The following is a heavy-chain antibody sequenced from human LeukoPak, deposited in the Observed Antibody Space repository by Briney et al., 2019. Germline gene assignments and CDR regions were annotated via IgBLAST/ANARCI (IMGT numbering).Heavy chain of an antibody. V-gene: IGHV3-23*01. CDR1: GFTFSSYA. CDR2: ISVSGDST. Sequence: PGGSLTLFCAASGFTFSSYAMTWLRQAPGKGLEWVSGISVSGDSTYYADSVKGRFTISRDTSKNTLYLQMNSLRAEHTSVYYCASDTYGDGFDYWGQGTLVTVSS. D-gene: IGHD4-17*01. CDR3: ASDTYGDGFDY. J-gene: IGHJ4*02.